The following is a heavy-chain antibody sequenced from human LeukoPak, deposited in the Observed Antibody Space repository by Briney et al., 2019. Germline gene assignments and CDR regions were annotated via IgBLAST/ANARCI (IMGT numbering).Heavy chain of an antibody. J-gene: IGHJ4*02. CDR3: ARGSVIVAGYDY. CDR2: ISYDGSNE. CDR1: GFTFSSYV. D-gene: IGHD5-12*01. V-gene: IGHV3-30*04. Sequence: PGGSLRLSCAASGFTFSSYVMHWVRQAPGKGLEWVAIISYDGSNEYYADSVKGRFTISRDNSKNTLYLQMNSLRTEDTAVYYCARGSVIVAGYDYWGQGTLVTVSS.